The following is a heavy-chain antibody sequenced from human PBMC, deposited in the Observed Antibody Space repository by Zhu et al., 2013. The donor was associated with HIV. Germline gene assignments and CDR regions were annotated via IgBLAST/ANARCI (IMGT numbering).Heavy chain of an antibody. J-gene: IGHJ3*02. CDR2: MKTNSGNT. D-gene: IGHD6-6*01. CDR3: ARDLYSTSSRPFDI. Sequence: QVQLVQSGAEVKKPGASVKVSCKASEYTLTSYDIHWVRQVTGQGLEWMGRMKTNSGNTGYAKKFQGRVTFTRNTSIDTAYMELSSLTSEDTAVYYCARDLYSTSSRPFDIWGQGTMVTVS. V-gene: IGHV1-8*03. CDR1: EYTLTSYD.